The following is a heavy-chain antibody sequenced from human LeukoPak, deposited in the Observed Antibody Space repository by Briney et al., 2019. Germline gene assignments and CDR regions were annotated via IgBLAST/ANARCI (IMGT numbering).Heavy chain of an antibody. CDR2: INTYNGDT. V-gene: IGHV1-18*01. J-gene: IGHJ4*02. CDR3: ARDSAILGIFFDY. D-gene: IGHD2/OR15-2a*01. Sequence: ASVTVSCKASGYTFHDYAISWVRQAPGQGREWMGWINTYNGDTITAQTFQGRVTLTTNTSTTTASMELRSLRSDDTAFCYCARDSAILGIFFDYWGQGTLVTVSS. CDR1: GYTFHDYA.